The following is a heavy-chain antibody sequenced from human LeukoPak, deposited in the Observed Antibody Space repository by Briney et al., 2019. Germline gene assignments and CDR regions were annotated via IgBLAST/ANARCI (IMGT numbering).Heavy chain of an antibody. CDR3: AKDIEAKAAAGPNYYYYGMDV. V-gene: IGHV3-43*02. CDR1: GFTFDDYA. CDR2: ISGDGGST. D-gene: IGHD6-13*01. J-gene: IGHJ6*02. Sequence: GGSLRLSCAASGFTFDDYAMHWVRQAPGKGLEWVSLISGDGGSTYYADSVKGRFTISRDNSKNSLYLQMNSLRTEDTALYYCAKDIEAKAAAGPNYYYYGMDVWGQGTTVTVSS.